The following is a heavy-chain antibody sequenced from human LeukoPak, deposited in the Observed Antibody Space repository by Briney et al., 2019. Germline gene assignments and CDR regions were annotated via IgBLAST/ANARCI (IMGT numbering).Heavy chain of an antibody. CDR3: ARGLWFGELDY. CDR1: GFTLSTYW. D-gene: IGHD3-10*01. Sequence: GGSLRLSCAASGFTLSTYWMSWVRQAPGKGLEWVANIKQDGSEKYYADSVKGRFTISRDNAKNSLYLQMNSLRAEDTAVYYCARGLWFGELDYWGQGTLVTVSS. J-gene: IGHJ4*02. V-gene: IGHV3-7*01. CDR2: IKQDGSEK.